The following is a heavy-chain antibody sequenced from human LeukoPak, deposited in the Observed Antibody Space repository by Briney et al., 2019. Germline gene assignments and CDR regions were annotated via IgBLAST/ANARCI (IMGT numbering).Heavy chain of an antibody. D-gene: IGHD5-18*01. Sequence: SETLSLTCTVSGGSISSYYWSWIRQPPGKGLEWIGYIYYSGSTNYNPSLKSRVTISVDTSKNQFSLKLSSVTAADTAVYYCARAMVQLWSYYYYGMDVWGQGTTVTVSS. CDR3: ARAMVQLWSYYYYGMDV. CDR1: GGSISSYY. CDR2: IYYSGST. V-gene: IGHV4-59*12. J-gene: IGHJ6*02.